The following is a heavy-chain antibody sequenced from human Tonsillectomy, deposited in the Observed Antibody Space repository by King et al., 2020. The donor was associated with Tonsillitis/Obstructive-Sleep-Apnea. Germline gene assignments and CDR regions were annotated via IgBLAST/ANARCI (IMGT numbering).Heavy chain of an antibody. D-gene: IGHD5-18*01. V-gene: IGHV1-18*01. J-gene: IGHJ4*02. CDR1: GYTFTSYG. CDR2: ISAYNGNT. CDR3: ARDAGWGKGHTAMVPYYFDY. Sequence: VQPVESGAEVKKPGASVKVSCKASGYTFTSYGISWVRQAPGQGLEWMGWISAYNGNTNYAQKLQGRVTMTTDTSTSTAYMELRSLRSDDTAVYYCARDAGWGKGHTAMVPYYFDYWGQGTLVTVSS.